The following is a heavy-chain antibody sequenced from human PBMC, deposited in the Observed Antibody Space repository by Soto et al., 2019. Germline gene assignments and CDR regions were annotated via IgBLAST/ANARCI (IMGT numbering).Heavy chain of an antibody. V-gene: IGHV3-15*01. CDR3: TTEGSTRYYYYGRDG. CDR2: IKSKTDGGTT. Sequence: WGACGASLKIAGGDGVRQDKGKGLEWVGRIKSKTDGGTTDYAAPVKGRFTISRDDSKNTLYLQMNSLKTEDTAVFYCTTEGSTRYYYYGRDGSGQGTTVTVS. J-gene: IGHJ6*02. CDR1: GASLKIAG. D-gene: IGHD3-10*01.